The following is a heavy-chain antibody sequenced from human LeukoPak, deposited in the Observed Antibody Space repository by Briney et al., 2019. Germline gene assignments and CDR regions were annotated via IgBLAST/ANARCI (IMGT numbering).Heavy chain of an antibody. Sequence: GGSLRLSCSASGFTFSRSPMHWVRQAPGKGLEYVSAISSDGVSTYYGASVKGRLTISRDNSKNTLYLQMNSLRVEDTALYYCVKETAFYDHWGPGTLVTVSS. J-gene: IGHJ4*02. V-gene: IGHV3-64D*06. CDR3: VKETAFYDH. CDR1: GFTFSRSP. D-gene: IGHD2/OR15-2a*01. CDR2: ISSDGVST.